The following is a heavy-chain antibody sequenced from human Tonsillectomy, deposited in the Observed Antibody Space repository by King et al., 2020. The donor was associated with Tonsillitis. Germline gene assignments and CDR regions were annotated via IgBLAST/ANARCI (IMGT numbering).Heavy chain of an antibody. CDR1: GGSISSSSYY. CDR3: ARHSGDDYVWGSYRKSYNWFDP. V-gene: IGHV4-39*01. Sequence: QLQESGPGLVKPSETLSLTCTVAGGSISSSSYYWGWIRQSPGKGLEWIGSIYYSGSTYYNSSLRSRVTISVDTSRNQFSLKLGSVTAADTAVYYCARHSGDDYVWGSYRKSYNWFDPWGQGTLVTVSS. J-gene: IGHJ5*02. D-gene: IGHD3-16*02. CDR2: IYYSGST.